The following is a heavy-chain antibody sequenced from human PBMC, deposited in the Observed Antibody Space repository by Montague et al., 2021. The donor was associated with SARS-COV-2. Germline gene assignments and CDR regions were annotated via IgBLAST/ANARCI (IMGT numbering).Heavy chain of an antibody. Sequence: SLRLSCAASGFTFNNYCMHWVRQVPRKGLLWVSRINRDGSSTTYADSVKGRFTISRDNAKNTLYLQVNSLRDDDTAVYYCAREAYNSGDFDFWGQGTLVTVSS. V-gene: IGHV3-74*01. J-gene: IGHJ4*02. CDR1: GFTFNNYC. CDR2: INRDGSST. CDR3: AREAYNSGDFDF. D-gene: IGHD6-19*01.